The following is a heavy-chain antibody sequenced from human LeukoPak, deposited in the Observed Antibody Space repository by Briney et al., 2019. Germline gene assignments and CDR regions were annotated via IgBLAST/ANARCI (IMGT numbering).Heavy chain of an antibody. D-gene: IGHD4-17*01. CDR3: ARVRTDYGDYFDDYYMDV. CDR1: GFTFSSYS. CDR2: ISSSSSYI. J-gene: IGHJ6*03. Sequence: GGSLRLSCAASGFTFSSYSMNWVRQAPGKGLEWVSSISSSSSYIYYADSVKGRFTISRDNAKNSLYLQMNSLRAEDTAVYYCARVRTDYGDYFDDYYMDVWGKGTTVTVSS. V-gene: IGHV3-21*01.